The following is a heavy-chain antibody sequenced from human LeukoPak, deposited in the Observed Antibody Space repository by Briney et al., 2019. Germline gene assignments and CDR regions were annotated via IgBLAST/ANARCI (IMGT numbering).Heavy chain of an antibody. CDR3: ARVELEWLHNIANWSDP. J-gene: IGHJ5*02. Sequence: GGSLRLSCAASGFTVSSNYMSWVRQAPGKGLEWVSDIYSGGSTYYADSVKGRFTISRDNSKNTLYLQMNSLRAEDTAVYYCARVELEWLHNIANWSDPWGQGTLVTVSS. CDR1: GFTVSSNY. V-gene: IGHV3-66*02. CDR2: IYSGGST. D-gene: IGHD3-3*01.